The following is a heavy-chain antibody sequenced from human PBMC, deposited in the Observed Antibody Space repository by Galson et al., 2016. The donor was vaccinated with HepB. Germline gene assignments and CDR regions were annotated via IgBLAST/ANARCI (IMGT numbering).Heavy chain of an antibody. D-gene: IGHD4-11*01. CDR2: IDWDDEQ. V-gene: IGHV2-70*11. J-gene: IGHJ6*02. Sequence: PALVKPTQTLTLTCTFSGFSLTTSGMCVNWIRQPPGKALEWLARIDWDDEQRYNTSLKTRLTISKDTSKNQVVLTMTNVDPVDTATYFCARTYYSNSYSMGMDVWGHGTTVTVSS. CDR3: ARTYYSNSYSMGMDV. CDR1: GFSLTTSGMC.